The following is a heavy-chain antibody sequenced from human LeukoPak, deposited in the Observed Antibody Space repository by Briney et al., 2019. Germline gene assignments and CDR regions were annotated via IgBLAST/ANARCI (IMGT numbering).Heavy chain of an antibody. Sequence: PSETLSLTCTVSGGSISSGGYYWSWIRQHPGKGLEWIGYIYYSGSTYYNPSLKSRVTISVDTSKNQFSLKLSSVTAADTAVYYCARGPIGYCSSTSCSRPYYGMDVWGQGTTVTVSS. CDR2: IYYSGST. D-gene: IGHD2-2*01. CDR1: GGSISSGGYY. V-gene: IGHV4-31*03. J-gene: IGHJ6*02. CDR3: ARGPIGYCSSTSCSRPYYGMDV.